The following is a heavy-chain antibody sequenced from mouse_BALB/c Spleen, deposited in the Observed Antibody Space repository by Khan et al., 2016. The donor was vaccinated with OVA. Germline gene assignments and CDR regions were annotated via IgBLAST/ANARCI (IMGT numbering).Heavy chain of an antibody. J-gene: IGHJ3*01. Sequence: EVELVESGGGLVKPGGSLKLSCAASGFTFSTFVMSWVRQTPEKRLEWVATISSAGTYTYYPDSVKGRFTISRDNAKNTLYGQMNSLRSEDTAMYYCANGNYGWFAYWGQGTLVTVSA. CDR1: GFTFSTFV. CDR2: ISSAGTYT. V-gene: IGHV5-9-1*01. D-gene: IGHD2-1*01. CDR3: ANGNYGWFAY.